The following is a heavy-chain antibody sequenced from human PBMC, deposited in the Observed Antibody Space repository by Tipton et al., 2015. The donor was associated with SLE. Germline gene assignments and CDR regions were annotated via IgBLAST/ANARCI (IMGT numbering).Heavy chain of an antibody. CDR3: AKYSDDSSGYDAFDI. D-gene: IGHD3-22*01. V-gene: IGHV3-23*01. J-gene: IGHJ3*02. CDR2: IGGGST. CDR1: GFTFSSYA. Sequence: GSLRLSCAASGFTFSSYAMAWVRQAPGKGLEWVSSIGGGSTYYADSVKGRFTISRDNSKSTLYLQMNSLRADDTALYYCAKYSDDSSGYDAFDIWGQGTMVTVSS.